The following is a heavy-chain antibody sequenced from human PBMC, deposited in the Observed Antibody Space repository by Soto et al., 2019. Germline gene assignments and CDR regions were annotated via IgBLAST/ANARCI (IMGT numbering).Heavy chain of an antibody. CDR3: GGKNYDSSGYFDY. J-gene: IGHJ4*02. D-gene: IGHD3-22*01. Sequence: SETLSLTCTVSGGSISSYYWSWIRQPPGKGLEWIGYMYYSGSTNYNPSLKSRVTISVDTSKNQFSLKLSSVTAADTAVYYCGGKNYDSSGYFDYWGQGTLVTVS. CDR1: GGSISSYY. CDR2: MYYSGST. V-gene: IGHV4-59*01.